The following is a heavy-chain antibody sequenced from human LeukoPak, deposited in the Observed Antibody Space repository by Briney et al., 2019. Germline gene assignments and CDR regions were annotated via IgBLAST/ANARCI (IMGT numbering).Heavy chain of an antibody. V-gene: IGHV4-34*01. D-gene: IGHD2-2*02. J-gene: IGHJ6*03. Sequence: PSETLSLTCAVYGGSFSGYYWSWVRQPPGKGLEWIREINHSGSTNYNPSLKSRVTISVDTSKNQFSLKLSSVTAADTAVHYCDRGGRCSRTSCYRGGYYYYMDVWGKGTTVTVSS. CDR2: INHSGST. CDR3: DRGGRCSRTSCYRGGYYYYMDV. CDR1: GGSFSGYY.